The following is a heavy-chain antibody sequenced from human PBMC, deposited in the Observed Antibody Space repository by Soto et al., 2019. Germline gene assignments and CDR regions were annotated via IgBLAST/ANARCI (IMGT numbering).Heavy chain of an antibody. CDR2: VQMSGTT. V-gene: IGHV4-4*07. D-gene: IGHD1-1*01. CDR3: AKDRSTMRWFDP. Sequence: SETLSLTCAVSGASVRSYHWSWIRQAAGKGLEWIGRVQMSGTTNYNPSLKTRVTMSLDTSKNEVSLRMTSVTAADTAVYFCAKDRSTMRWFDPWGQGILVTVS. CDR1: GASVRSYH. J-gene: IGHJ5*02.